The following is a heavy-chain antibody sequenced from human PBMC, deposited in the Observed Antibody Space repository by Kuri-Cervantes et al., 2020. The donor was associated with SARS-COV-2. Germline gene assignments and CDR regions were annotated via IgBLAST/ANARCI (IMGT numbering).Heavy chain of an antibody. Sequence: GGSLRLSCAASGFTFSSFPMSWVRQAPGKGLEWVSGISGSGANTYYADSVKGWFTISRDNSKNTLYLQMNSLRAEDTAVYYCAKWGGYCSGGSCSLPFQHWGQGTLVTVSS. CDR2: ISGSGANT. D-gene: IGHD2-15*01. J-gene: IGHJ1*01. V-gene: IGHV3-23*01. CDR1: GFTFSSFP. CDR3: AKWGGYCSGGSCSLPFQH.